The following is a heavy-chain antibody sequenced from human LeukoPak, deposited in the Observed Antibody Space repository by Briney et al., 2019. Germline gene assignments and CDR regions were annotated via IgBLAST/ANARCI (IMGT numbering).Heavy chain of an antibody. CDR3: ARDGFGTGSN. CDR1: GFTFSGYW. CDR2: IKQEGSEK. D-gene: IGHD3-16*01. J-gene: IGHJ4*02. Sequence: GGSLRLSCAASGFTFSGYWMSWVRQAPGKGPEWVANIKQEGSEKHYVDSVKGRFTISRDNAKNSLYLQMNTLRADDTAVYYCARDGFGTGSNWGQGTLVTVSS. V-gene: IGHV3-7*03.